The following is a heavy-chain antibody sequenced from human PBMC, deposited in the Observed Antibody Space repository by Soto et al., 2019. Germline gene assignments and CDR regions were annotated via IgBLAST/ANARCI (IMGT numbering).Heavy chain of an antibody. CDR3: AGTRDGYNYVSHYYFAS. CDR2: ISSRSSYI. Sequence: GGSLRLSCAASGFTFSTYSMNWVRQAPGKGLEWVSYISSRSSYIHYADSVKGRFTISRDNAKNSLYLQMNSLRAEDTAVYYCAGTRDGYNYVSHYYFASWGQGILVTVSS. J-gene: IGHJ4*02. V-gene: IGHV3-21*01. CDR1: GFTFSTYS. D-gene: IGHD5-12*01.